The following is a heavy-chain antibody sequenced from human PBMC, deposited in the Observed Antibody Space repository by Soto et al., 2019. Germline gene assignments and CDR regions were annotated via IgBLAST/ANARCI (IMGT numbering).Heavy chain of an antibody. J-gene: IGHJ4*02. D-gene: IGHD3-3*01. V-gene: IGHV3-48*02. Sequence: PGGSLRLSCAASGFTFSSYSMDWVRQAPGKGLEWVSYISSSSSTIYYADSVKGRFTISRDNAKNSLYLQMNSLRDEDTAVYYCARDTTDWGDFWSGSATPFDYWGQGTLVTVTS. CDR3: ARDTTDWGDFWSGSATPFDY. CDR2: ISSSSSTI. CDR1: GFTFSSYS.